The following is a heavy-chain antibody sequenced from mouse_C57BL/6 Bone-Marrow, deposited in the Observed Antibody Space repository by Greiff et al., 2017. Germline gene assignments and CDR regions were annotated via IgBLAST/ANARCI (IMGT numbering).Heavy chain of an antibody. CDR2: IWRGGST. CDR1: GFSLTSYG. D-gene: IGHD2-5*01. V-gene: IGHV2-5*01. Sequence: QVQLQQSGPGLVQPSQSLSITCTVSGFSLTSYGVHWVRQSPGKGLEWLGVIWRGGSTDYNAAFMSRLSITKDNSNSQVFFKMNSLQADDTAIYYCAKGGVTRYYYAMDYWGQGTSVTVSS. J-gene: IGHJ4*01. CDR3: AKGGVTRYYYAMDY.